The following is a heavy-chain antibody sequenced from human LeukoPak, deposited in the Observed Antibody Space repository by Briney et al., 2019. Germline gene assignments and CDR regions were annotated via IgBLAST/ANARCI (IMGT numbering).Heavy chain of an antibody. CDR3: AGNSDFWSGYYTGRSDYYYGMDV. D-gene: IGHD3-3*01. CDR2: IIPIFGTA. J-gene: IGHJ6*02. CDR1: GGTFSSYA. Sequence: TSVKVSCKASGGTFSSYAISWVRQAPGQGLEWMGGIIPIFGTANYAQKFQGRVTITADESTSTAYMELSSLRSEDTAVYYCAGNSDFWSGYYTGRSDYYYGMDVWGQGTTVTVSS. V-gene: IGHV1-69*13.